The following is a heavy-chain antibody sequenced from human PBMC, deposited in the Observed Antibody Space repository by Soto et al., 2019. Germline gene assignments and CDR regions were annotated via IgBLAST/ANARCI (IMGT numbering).Heavy chain of an antibody. Sequence: QVTLKESGPVLVKPTEPLTLRCTVSGLSITDSEMGVSWIRQPPGQPLEWLAHIDSSGEKSYRTFLKSRPAISKDTSKSPIVLTMTNMDPADTAKYYGARRHLAVAVSPWFDPWGQGIPVTVSS. D-gene: IGHD6-19*01. V-gene: IGHV2-26*01. CDR3: ARRHLAVAVSPWFDP. J-gene: IGHJ5*02. CDR2: IDSSGEK. CDR1: GLSITDSEMG.